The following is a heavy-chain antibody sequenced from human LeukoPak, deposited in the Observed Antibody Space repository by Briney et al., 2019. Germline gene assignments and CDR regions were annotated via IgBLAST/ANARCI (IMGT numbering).Heavy chain of an antibody. J-gene: IGHJ4*02. Sequence: GGSLRLSCAAYGFTFSNYAMSWVRQAPGKGLEWVSGISGSGGSTHYADSVKGRFTISRDNSKNTLYLQMNSLRAEDTAVYYCAKCNRYYYDSSGYSAADYWGQGTLVTVSS. CDR1: GFTFSNYA. D-gene: IGHD3-22*01. V-gene: IGHV3-23*01. CDR2: ISGSGGST. CDR3: AKCNRYYYDSSGYSAADY.